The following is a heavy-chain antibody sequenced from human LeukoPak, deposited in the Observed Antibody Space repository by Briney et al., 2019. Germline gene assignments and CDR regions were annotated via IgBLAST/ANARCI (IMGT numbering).Heavy chain of an antibody. CDR2: IYHSGSS. D-gene: IGHD5-24*01. J-gene: IGHJ4*02. V-gene: IGHV4-38-2*02. CDR3: ARGGMARIERPFDY. CDR1: GYSISNGYY. Sequence: SETLSLTCTVSGYSISNGYYWGWIRQPPGKGLEWIGSIYHSGSSYYNPSLKSRVTISVDTSKNQFSLKLSSVTAADTAVYYCARGGMARIERPFDYWGQGTLVTVSS.